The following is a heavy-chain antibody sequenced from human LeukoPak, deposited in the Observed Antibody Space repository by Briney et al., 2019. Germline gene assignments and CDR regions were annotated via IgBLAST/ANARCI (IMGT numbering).Heavy chain of an antibody. CDR2: IRYDGSNK. CDR1: GFTFSSYG. CDR3: AKDRALSTVTTLDS. D-gene: IGHD4-17*01. J-gene: IGHJ4*02. Sequence: GGSLRLSCAASGFTFSSYGMHWVRQAPGKGLEWVAFIRYDGSNKYYADSVKGRFTISRDNSKNTLYLQMNSLRAEDTAVYYCAKDRALSTVTTLDSWGQGTLVTVSS. V-gene: IGHV3-30*02.